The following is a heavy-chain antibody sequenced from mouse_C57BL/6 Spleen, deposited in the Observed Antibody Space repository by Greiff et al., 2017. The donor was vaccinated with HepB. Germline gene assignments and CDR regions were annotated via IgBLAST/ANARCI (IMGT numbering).Heavy chain of an antibody. J-gene: IGHJ1*03. D-gene: IGHD2-1*01. CDR1: GYTFTSYW. V-gene: IGHV1-64*01. CDR2: IHPNSGST. Sequence: QVHVKQPGAELVKPGASVKLSCKASGYTFTSYWMHWVKQRPGQGLEWIGMIHPNSGSTNYNEKFKSKANLTVDKSSTTAYMQLSSLTSEDSAVYYCARSGGKRYFDVWGTGTTVTVSS. CDR3: ARSGGKRYFDV.